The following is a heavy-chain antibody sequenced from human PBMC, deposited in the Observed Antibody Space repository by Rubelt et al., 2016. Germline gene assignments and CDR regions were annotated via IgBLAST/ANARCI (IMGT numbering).Heavy chain of an antibody. V-gene: IGHV4-34*01. D-gene: IGHD2/OR15-2a*01. CDR3: ARDGSSTFLSSGYYGMDV. J-gene: IGHJ6*02. Sequence: QVQLQQWGAGLLKPSETLSLTCAVYGGSFSGYYWSWIRQSPGKGLEWIGSIYYSGSTYYNPSLKSRVTISVDTSKNQFSLELSSVTAADTAVYYWARDGSSTFLSSGYYGMDVWGQGTTVTVSS. CDR2: IYYSGST. CDR1: GGSFSGYY.